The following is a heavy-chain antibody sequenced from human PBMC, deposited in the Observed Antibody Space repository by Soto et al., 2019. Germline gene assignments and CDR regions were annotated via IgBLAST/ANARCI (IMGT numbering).Heavy chain of an antibody. CDR3: ATTPLNYYDSSGNLNNWFDP. Sequence: SETLSLTCAVSGGSISSSNWWSWVRQPPGKGLEWIGYIYYSGSTYYNPSLKSRVTISVDTSKNQFSLKLSSVTAADTAVYYCATTPLNYYDSSGNLNNWFDPWGQGTLVTVS. CDR2: IYYSGST. V-gene: IGHV4-4*02. D-gene: IGHD3-22*01. CDR1: GGSISSSNW. J-gene: IGHJ5*02.